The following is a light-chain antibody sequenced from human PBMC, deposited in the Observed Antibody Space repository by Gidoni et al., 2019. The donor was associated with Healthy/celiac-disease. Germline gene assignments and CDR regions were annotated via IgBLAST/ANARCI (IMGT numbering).Light chain of an antibody. CDR1: QSVSSSY. J-gene: IGKJ2*01. CDR2: GAS. CDR3: QQYGSSPAYT. Sequence: EIVLPQSPGTLALSPGERATLSCSASQSVSSSYLAWYQQKPGQAPRLLIYGASSRATGIPDRFSGSGSWTDFTLTISRLEPEDFAVYYCQQYGSSPAYTFGQGTKLEIK. V-gene: IGKV3-20*01.